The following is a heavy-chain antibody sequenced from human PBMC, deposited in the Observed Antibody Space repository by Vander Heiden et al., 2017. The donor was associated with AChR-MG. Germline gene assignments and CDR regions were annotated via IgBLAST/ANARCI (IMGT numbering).Heavy chain of an antibody. V-gene: IGHV1-69*01. CDR2: IIPIFGTA. CDR3: AREARGLYYDGAGSYYNFDY. Sequence: QVQLVQSGAEVKKPGSSVKVSCKASGGTFSSYAISWVRQAPGQGLEWMGGIIPIFGTANYAQKFQGRVTITADESTSTAYMELSSLRSEDTEVYYCAREARGLYYDGAGSYYNFDYWGQGTLVTVS. D-gene: IGHD3-10*01. J-gene: IGHJ4*02. CDR1: GGTFSSYA.